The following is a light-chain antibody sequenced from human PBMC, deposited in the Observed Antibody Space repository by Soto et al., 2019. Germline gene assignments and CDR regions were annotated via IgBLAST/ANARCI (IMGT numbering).Light chain of an antibody. CDR2: AAS. V-gene: IGKV1-39*01. Sequence: DIQMTQSPSSLSGSVGDRVTITCRASQSISTYLNWYQQKPGKAPKLLIYAASSLQSGVQSRFSGSGSGTDFSLTISSLQPDDFATYYCQQSYSTQYTFGQGTKVDIK. J-gene: IGKJ2*01. CDR3: QQSYSTQYT. CDR1: QSISTY.